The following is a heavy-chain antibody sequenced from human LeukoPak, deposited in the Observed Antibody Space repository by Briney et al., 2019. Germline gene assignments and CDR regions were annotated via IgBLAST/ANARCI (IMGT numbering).Heavy chain of an antibody. CDR3: ARDPAAGITLFDY. Sequence: GGSLRLSCAASGFTFSSTSMSWVRQAPGKGLEWVAATVGGGDGTYYADSVKGRFTISRDNSNNTLYLQMNSLRAEDTAVYYCARDPAAGITLFDYWGQGTLVTVSS. CDR2: TVGGGDGT. J-gene: IGHJ4*02. D-gene: IGHD3-10*01. CDR1: GFTFSSTS. V-gene: IGHV3-23*01.